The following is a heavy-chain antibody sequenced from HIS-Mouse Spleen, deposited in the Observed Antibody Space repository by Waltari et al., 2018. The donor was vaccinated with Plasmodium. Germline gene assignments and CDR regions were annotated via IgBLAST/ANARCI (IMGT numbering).Heavy chain of an antibody. CDR2: ISYDGSNK. V-gene: IGHV3-30*03. D-gene: IGHD7-27*01. Sequence: QVQLVESGGGVVQPGRSLILSWAAPGFPFSSYGMHWVRQAPGKGLEWVAVISYDGSNKYYADSVKGRFTISRDNSKNTLYLQMNSLRAEDTAVYYCAIRANWYYYYGMDVWGQGTTVTVFS. CDR1: GFPFSSYG. CDR3: AIRANWYYYYGMDV. J-gene: IGHJ6*02.